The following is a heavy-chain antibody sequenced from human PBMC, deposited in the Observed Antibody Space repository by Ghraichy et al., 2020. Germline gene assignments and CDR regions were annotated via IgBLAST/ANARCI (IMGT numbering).Heavy chain of an antibody. CDR3: AKSPYDSSGYYYYFHY. Sequence: LTCAASGFTFSNFGMHWVRQAPGKGLEWAADVSGDGSDIHYADSVKGRFTISRDNSKNMLYLQMNNLRAEDTAVYYCAKSPYDSSGYYYYFHYWGQGTLVTVSS. V-gene: IGHV3-30*18. CDR1: GFTFSNFG. D-gene: IGHD3-22*01. J-gene: IGHJ4*02. CDR2: VSGDGSDI.